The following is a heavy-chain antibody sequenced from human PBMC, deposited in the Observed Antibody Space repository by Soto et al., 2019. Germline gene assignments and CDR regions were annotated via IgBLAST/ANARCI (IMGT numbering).Heavy chain of an antibody. CDR1: GFTVSTKY. V-gene: IGHV3-66*01. D-gene: IGHD3-16*01. J-gene: IGHJ4*02. Sequence: EVQLVESGGGLVQPGGSLRLSCAASGFTVSTKYMSWVRQAPGKGLEWVSVIYSGGSTFYAVSVRGRFTISRDNSNNTVNLQMNSLRAEDAAVYYCARDPWAADYWGQGTLVTVSS. CDR2: IYSGGST. CDR3: ARDPWAADY.